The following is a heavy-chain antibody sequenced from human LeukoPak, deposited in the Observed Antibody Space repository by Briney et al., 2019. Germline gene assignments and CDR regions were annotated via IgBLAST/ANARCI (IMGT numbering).Heavy chain of an antibody. V-gene: IGHV3-23*01. CDR1: GFTFSSYA. D-gene: IGHD2-2*02. Sequence: GGSLRLSCAASGFTFSSYAMSWVRQAPGKGLEWVSAISGSGGSTYYAGSVKGRFTISRDNSKNTLYLQMNSLRAEDTAVYYCARAPAIVAVPAAIPQHYYYYYMDVWGKGTTVTVSS. CDR3: ARAPAIVAVPAAIPQHYYYYYMDV. CDR2: ISGSGGST. J-gene: IGHJ6*03.